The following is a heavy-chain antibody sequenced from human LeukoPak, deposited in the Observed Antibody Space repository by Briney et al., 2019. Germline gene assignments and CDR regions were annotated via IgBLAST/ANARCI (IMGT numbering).Heavy chain of an antibody. J-gene: IGHJ4*02. CDR2: IIPIFGTA. D-gene: IGHD1-26*01. V-gene: IGHV1-69*13. CDR3: ASSNPELLQPFDY. Sequence: ASVKVSCKASGGTFSSYAISWVRQAPGQGLEWMGGIIPIFGTANYAQKFQGRVTITADESTSTAYMELSSLRSEDTAVYYCASSNPELLQPFDYWGQGTPVTVSS. CDR1: GGTFSSYA.